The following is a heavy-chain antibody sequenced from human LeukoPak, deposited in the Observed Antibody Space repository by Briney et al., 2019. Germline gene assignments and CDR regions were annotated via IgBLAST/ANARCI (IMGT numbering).Heavy chain of an antibody. V-gene: IGHV3-23*01. D-gene: IGHD7-27*01. CDR1: GFTFSTYA. Sequence: GGSLRLSCAASGFTFSTYAMSWVRQAPGKGLEWVPGISGSGGSTYYADSVKGRFTISRDNSKNTLYLQMNSLRAEDTAVYYCAKDVNWGSSHFDYWGQGTLVTVSS. CDR2: ISGSGGST. CDR3: AKDVNWGSSHFDY. J-gene: IGHJ4*02.